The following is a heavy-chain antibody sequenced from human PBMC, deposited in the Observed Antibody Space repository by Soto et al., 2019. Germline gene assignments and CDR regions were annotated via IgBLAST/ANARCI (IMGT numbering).Heavy chain of an antibody. J-gene: IGHJ6*02. D-gene: IGHD2-8*01. V-gene: IGHV4-59*01. CDR2: IYHSGST. Sequence: PWGTLSLTCTVSGGSIGGDSWSWIRQSPGKGLDFIGYIYHSGSTNYNPSLKSRVTISMDTSKNQFSLRLSSVTAADTAVYYCARAGIVQVSYAMDVWGQGTTVTVSS. CDR3: ARAGIVQVSYAMDV. CDR1: GGSIGGDS.